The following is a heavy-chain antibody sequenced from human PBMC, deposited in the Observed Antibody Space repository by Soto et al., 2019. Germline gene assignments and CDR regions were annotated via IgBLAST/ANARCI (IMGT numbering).Heavy chain of an antibody. D-gene: IGHD3-16*01. Sequence: GASVKVSCKVSGYTLTELSMHWVRQAPGKGLEWMGGFDPEDGETIYAQKFQGRVTMTADTSTDTAYMELRSLRSDDTAVYYCARMGDVPYYYYGMDVWGQGTTVTVSS. V-gene: IGHV1-24*01. J-gene: IGHJ6*02. CDR2: FDPEDGET. CDR1: GYTLTELS. CDR3: ARMGDVPYYYYGMDV.